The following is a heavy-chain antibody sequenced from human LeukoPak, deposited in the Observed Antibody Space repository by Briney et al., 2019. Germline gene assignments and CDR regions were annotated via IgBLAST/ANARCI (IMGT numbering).Heavy chain of an antibody. CDR1: GFTFSSYG. D-gene: IGHD3-22*01. J-gene: IGHJ4*02. Sequence: GGSLRLSCAASGFTFSSYGMSWVRQAPGKGLEWVSAISGSGGSTYYADSVKGRFTISRDNSKNTLYLQMNSLRADDTAVYYCARDLRYYDSSGYYRIGLHFPNYWGQGTLVTVSS. V-gene: IGHV3-23*01. CDR2: ISGSGGST. CDR3: ARDLRYYDSSGYYRIGLHFPNY.